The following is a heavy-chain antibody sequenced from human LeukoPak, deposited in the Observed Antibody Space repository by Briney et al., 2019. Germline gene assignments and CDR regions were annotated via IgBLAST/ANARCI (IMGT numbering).Heavy chain of an antibody. CDR3: ARDRIAARPDYYYYMDV. CDR1: GGSISSGGYY. Sequence: SETLSLTCTVSGGSISSGGYYWSWIRQHPGKGLEWIGYIYYSGSTYYNPSLKSRVTISVDTSKNQFSLKLSSVTAADTAVYYCARDRIAARPDYYYYMDVWGKGNTVTVSS. J-gene: IGHJ6*03. CDR2: IYYSGST. D-gene: IGHD6-6*01. V-gene: IGHV4-31*03.